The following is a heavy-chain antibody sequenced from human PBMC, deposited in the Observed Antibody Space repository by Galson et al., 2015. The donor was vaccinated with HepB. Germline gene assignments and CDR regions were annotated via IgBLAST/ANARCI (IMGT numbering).Heavy chain of an antibody. Sequence: SVKLSCAASGYTFTSYYMHWVRQAPGKGLEWMGLITPNGGGTYYAHNFKGRVTMTRDTSISTAYMQLSRLRSDDTAVYYCARERSSVCTTYCFDYWGQGTLVTVSS. CDR3: ARERSSVCTTYCFDY. CDR1: GYTFTSYY. D-gene: IGHD6-19*01. J-gene: IGHJ4*02. V-gene: IGHV1-2*02. CDR2: ITPNGGGT.